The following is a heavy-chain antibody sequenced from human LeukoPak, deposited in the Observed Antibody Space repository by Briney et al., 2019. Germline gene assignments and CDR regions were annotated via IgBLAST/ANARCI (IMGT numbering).Heavy chain of an antibody. CDR3: ARHRSGDLSFFDY. CDR2: IYYSGST. V-gene: IGHV4-59*08. CDR1: GASISSYY. J-gene: IGHJ4*02. D-gene: IGHD4-17*01. Sequence: PSETLSLTCTVSGASISSYYWSCIRQPPGKGLEWIGYIYYSGSTNYNPSLKSRVTISVDTSKNQFSLKLSSVTAADTAVHYCARHRSGDLSFFDYWGQGALVIVSS.